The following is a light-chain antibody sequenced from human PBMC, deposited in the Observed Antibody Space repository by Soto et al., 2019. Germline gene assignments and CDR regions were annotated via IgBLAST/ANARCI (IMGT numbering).Light chain of an antibody. V-gene: IGKV3-15*01. CDR3: QQYNNWPPRT. CDR1: QSINNK. Sequence: EVVVTQSSATLSVSAGERVTVSCRASQSINNKVAWYQQKPGQAPRLLIYGASTRATGISARFSGSGSGTEITLTIISLQSEDFAVYYCQQYNNWPPRTCGQGTRREI. CDR2: GAS. J-gene: IGKJ5*01.